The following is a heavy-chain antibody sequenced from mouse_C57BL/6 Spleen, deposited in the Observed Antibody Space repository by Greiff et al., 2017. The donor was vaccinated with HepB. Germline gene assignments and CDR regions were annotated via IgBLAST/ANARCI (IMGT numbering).Heavy chain of an antibody. CDR1: GYTFTSYW. V-gene: IGHV1-64*01. J-gene: IGHJ2*01. CDR2: IHPNSGST. D-gene: IGHD2-12*01. Sequence: QVQLQQPGAELVKPGASVKLSCKASGYTFTSYWMHWVKQRPGQGLEWIGMIHPNSGSTNYNEKFKSKATLTVDKSSSTAYMQLSSLTSEDSAVYYCARKGPYYNHVDYWGQGTTLTVSS. CDR3: ARKGPYYNHVDY.